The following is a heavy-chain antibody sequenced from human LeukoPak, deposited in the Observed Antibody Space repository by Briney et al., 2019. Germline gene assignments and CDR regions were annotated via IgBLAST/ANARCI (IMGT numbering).Heavy chain of an antibody. D-gene: IGHD2-2*01. CDR3: ARQNVVVPAAILGFDI. V-gene: IGHV4-38-2*01. Sequence: PSETLSLTCAVSGYSISSGYYWGWIRPPPGKGLEWIGSIYHSGSTYYNPSLKSRVTISVDTSKNQFSLKLSSVTAADTAVYYCARQNVVVPAAILGFDIWGQGTMVTVPS. CDR2: IYHSGST. J-gene: IGHJ3*02. CDR1: GYSISSGYY.